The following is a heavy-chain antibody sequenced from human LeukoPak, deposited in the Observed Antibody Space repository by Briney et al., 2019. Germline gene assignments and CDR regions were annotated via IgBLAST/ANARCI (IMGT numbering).Heavy chain of an antibody. V-gene: IGHV3-23*01. D-gene: IGHD6-6*01. J-gene: IGHJ4*02. CDR1: GFTFSSYG. CDR3: AKALTPIAARRGPAFGN. CDR2: ISGSGGNT. Sequence: QTGGSLRLSCAASGFTFSSYGRSWVRQAPGKGLEGVSAISGSGGNTYYADSVKGRFTISRDNSKDTLYLQMNSLRAEDTAVYYCAKALTPIAARRGPAFGNWGQGTLVTVSS.